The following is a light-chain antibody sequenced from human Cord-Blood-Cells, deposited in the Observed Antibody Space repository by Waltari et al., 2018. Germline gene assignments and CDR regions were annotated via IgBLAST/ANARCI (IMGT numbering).Light chain of an antibody. Sequence: LLTQSPGTLSLSPGERGTASCRASQSVSSSYLARYQQKPGQAPRLLIYGASSRATGIPARFSGSGSGTDFTLTISRLEPEDFAVYYCQQYGSSPHTFGQGTKLEIK. CDR2: GAS. V-gene: IGKV3-20*01. CDR3: QQYGSSPHT. CDR1: QSVSSSY. J-gene: IGKJ2*01.